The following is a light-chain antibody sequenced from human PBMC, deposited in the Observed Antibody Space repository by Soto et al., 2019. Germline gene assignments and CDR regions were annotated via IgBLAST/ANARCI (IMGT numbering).Light chain of an antibody. CDR3: QSYDSTLSGPWV. Sequence: QSVLTQPPSVSGAPGQRVTISCTGSSSNIGAGYDVHWYQQLPGTAPKLLIYGNTNRPSGVPDRFSASKSDTSASLAITGLQAEDEADYYCQSYDSTLSGPWVFGGGTKVTVL. CDR2: GNT. J-gene: IGLJ3*02. V-gene: IGLV1-40*01. CDR1: SSNIGAGYD.